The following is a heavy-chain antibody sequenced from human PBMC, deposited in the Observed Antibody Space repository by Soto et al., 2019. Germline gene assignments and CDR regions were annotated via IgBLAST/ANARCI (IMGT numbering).Heavy chain of an antibody. Sequence: GGSLRLSCAASGFTFSIYSMNWVRQAPGKGLEWVSSISSSSSYIYYADSVKGRFTISRDNAKNSLYLQMNTLRAEDTAVYYCARSPGRDGYNNFDYWGQGTLVTVSS. D-gene: IGHD1-1*01. J-gene: IGHJ4*02. CDR3: ARSPGRDGYNNFDY. CDR1: GFTFSIYS. CDR2: ISSSSSYI. V-gene: IGHV3-21*01.